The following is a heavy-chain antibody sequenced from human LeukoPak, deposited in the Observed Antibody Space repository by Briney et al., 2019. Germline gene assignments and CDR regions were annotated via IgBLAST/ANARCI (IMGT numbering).Heavy chain of an antibody. Sequence: LRPSWAAAALTFGSHGIRWGRHPARNWLEYGTGISISRDSKFSADSVKGRFTISRDNSKNTLYLQLNGLRAEDTAVYHCVKGGGSGSQGRLDYWGQGSLVTVSS. D-gene: IGHD3-10*01. CDR2: ISISRDSK. V-gene: IGHV3-23*01. J-gene: IGHJ4*02. CDR3: VKGGGSGSQGRLDY. CDR1: ALTFGSHG.